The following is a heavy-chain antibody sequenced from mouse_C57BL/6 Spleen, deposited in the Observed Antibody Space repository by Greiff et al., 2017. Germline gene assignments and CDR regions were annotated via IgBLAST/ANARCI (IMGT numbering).Heavy chain of an antibody. CDR1: GFSLTSYG. CDR2: IWGGGST. J-gene: IGHJ3*01. Sequence: VKLVESGPGLVAPSQRLSITCTVSGFSLTSYGVDWVSQPPGKGLEWLGVIWGGGSTNYNSELMSRMSISKDNSKSQVFLKMNSLQTDDTAMYYCALHYGSKRFAYWGQGTLVTVSA. V-gene: IGHV2-9*01. D-gene: IGHD1-1*01. CDR3: ALHYGSKRFAY.